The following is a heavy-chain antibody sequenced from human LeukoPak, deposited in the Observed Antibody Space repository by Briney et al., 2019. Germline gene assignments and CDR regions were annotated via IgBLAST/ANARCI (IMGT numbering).Heavy chain of an antibody. CDR1: GFTFSSYA. CDR2: ISGSGGST. V-gene: IGHV3-23*01. D-gene: IGHD6-19*01. CDR3: AKDGSPPGYSSA. J-gene: IGHJ4*02. Sequence: LPGGSLGLSCAASGFTFSSYAMSWVRQAPGKGLEWVSSISGSGGSTFHADSVKGRFTISRDYSKNTLYLQMNSLRAEDTAVYYCAKDGSPPGYSSAWGQGTLVTVSS.